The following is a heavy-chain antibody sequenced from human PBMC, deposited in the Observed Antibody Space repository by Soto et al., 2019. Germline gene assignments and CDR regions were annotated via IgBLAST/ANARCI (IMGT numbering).Heavy chain of an antibody. CDR3: ARDPVVVVPAARGPPYGMDV. J-gene: IGHJ6*02. Sequence: QVQLVESGGGVVQPGRSLRLSCAASGFIFSTFTMHWVRQAPGKGLEWVAVISYDGTNTYYADSVKGRFTISRDNYKNTLDLQMSSLRVDDTAVYYCARDPVVVVPAARGPPYGMDVWGQGTTVTVSS. CDR2: ISYDGTNT. V-gene: IGHV3-30-3*01. D-gene: IGHD2-2*01. CDR1: GFIFSTFT.